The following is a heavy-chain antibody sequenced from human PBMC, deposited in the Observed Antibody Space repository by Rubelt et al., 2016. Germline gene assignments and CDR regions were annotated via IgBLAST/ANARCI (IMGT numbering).Heavy chain of an antibody. CDR2: INAGNGNT. J-gene: IGHJ4*02. CDR3: ATGIVVVPAHVPSRDY. D-gene: IGHD2-2*01. V-gene: IGHV1-3*01. CDR1: GYTFTSYA. Sequence: QVQLVQSGAEVKKPGASVKVSCKASGYTFTSYAMHWVRQAPGQRLEWMGWINAGNGNTKYSQKFPGRVGITRDTSASTAYMELSSLRSEDTAVYYCATGIVVVPAHVPSRDYWGQGTLVTVSS.